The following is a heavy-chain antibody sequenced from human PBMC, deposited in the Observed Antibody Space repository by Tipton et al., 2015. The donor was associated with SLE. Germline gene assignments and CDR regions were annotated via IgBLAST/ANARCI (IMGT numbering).Heavy chain of an antibody. J-gene: IGHJ4*02. CDR1: GYTFSVYF. CDR3: VGENNFYDF. CDR2: VYPTNGDT. Sequence: QVQLVQSGAEVKKPGASVKVSCETSGYTFSVYFIHWVRQAPGQGLEWMGWVYPTNGDTRYAEKFQGRVTMTRDTSVNTVYLELNRLRSDDTATYFCVGENNFYDFWGQGTLVTVSS. V-gene: IGHV1-2*02.